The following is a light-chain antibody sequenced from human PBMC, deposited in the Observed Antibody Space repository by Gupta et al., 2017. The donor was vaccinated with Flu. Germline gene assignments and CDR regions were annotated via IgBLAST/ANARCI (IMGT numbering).Light chain of an antibody. CDR1: QSVSSSY. J-gene: IGKJ3*01. CDR2: GAS. V-gene: IGKV3-20*01. Sequence: EIVLTQSPGTLSLSPGERATLSCRASQSVSSSYLAWYQQKPGQAPRLLIYGASSRATGIPDRFSGSGSGTDLTLTISRLEPEDFAVYYCQQYGSSPFTFGPGTKVDTK. CDR3: QQYGSSPFT.